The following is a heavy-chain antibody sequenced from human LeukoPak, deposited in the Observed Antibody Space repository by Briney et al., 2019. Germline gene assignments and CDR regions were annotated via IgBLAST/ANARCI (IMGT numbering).Heavy chain of an antibody. J-gene: IGHJ4*02. D-gene: IGHD2-15*01. CDR1: GYTFTSYD. Sequence: DSVKVSCKASGYTFTSYDINWVRQATGQGLEWMGWMNPNSANTGYAQKFQGRVTMTRNTSISTAYMELSSLRSEDTAVYYCARGVVAATDFDYWGQGTLVTVSS. V-gene: IGHV1-8*01. CDR2: MNPNSANT. CDR3: ARGVVAATDFDY.